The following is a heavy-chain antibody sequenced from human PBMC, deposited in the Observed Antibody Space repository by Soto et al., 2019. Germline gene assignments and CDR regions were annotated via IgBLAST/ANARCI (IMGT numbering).Heavy chain of an antibody. J-gene: IGHJ6*02. Sequence: PGESLKISCKGSGYSFTSYWISWVRQMPGKGLEWMGRIDPSDSYTNYSPSFQGHVTVSADKSISTAYLQWSSLKASDTAMYYCASHNWSGYYLNYYGMDVWGQGTTVTVSS. CDR2: IDPSDSYT. D-gene: IGHD3-3*01. V-gene: IGHV5-10-1*01. CDR3: ASHNWSGYYLNYYGMDV. CDR1: GYSFTSYW.